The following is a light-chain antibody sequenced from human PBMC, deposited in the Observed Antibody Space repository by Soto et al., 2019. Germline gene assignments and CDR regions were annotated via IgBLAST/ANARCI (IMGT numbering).Light chain of an antibody. V-gene: IGLV2-11*01. Sequence: QSVLTLPRSVSGSPGQSVTVSCIGTSSDVGDYNSVSWYQQHPGKAPKLMIYDVSKRPSGVPDRFSGSKSGNKASLTISGLQAEDEADYYCCSYTPNKTYVFANWTKFTVL. J-gene: IGLJ1*01. CDR2: DVS. CDR3: CSYTPNKTYV. CDR1: SSDVGDYNS.